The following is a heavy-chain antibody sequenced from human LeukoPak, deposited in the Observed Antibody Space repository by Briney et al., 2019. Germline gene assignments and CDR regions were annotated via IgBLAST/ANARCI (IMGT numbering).Heavy chain of an antibody. CDR2: ISGSGDST. V-gene: IGHV3-23*01. CDR1: GFTFSSYA. D-gene: IGHD3-22*01. CDR3: ARDERANYYDSSGHH. J-gene: IGHJ5*02. Sequence: GGSLRLSCAATGFTFSSYAMSWVRQAPGKGLEWVSAISGSGDSTYYADSVKGRFTISRDNSKNTLFLQMNSLRAEDTAVYYCARDERANYYDSSGHHWGQGTLVTVSS.